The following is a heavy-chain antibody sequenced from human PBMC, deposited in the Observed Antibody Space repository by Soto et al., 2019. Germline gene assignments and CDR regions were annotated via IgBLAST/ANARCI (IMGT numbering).Heavy chain of an antibody. CDR1: GLTFSSYW. Sequence: EVQLVESGGGLVQPGGSLRLSCAASGLTFSSYWMHWVRQAPGKGLVWVSRINTDGSSTTYADSVKGRFTISRDNTKNTLYLQMNSLRFEDTAVYYCARASGSNIHFDYWGQGTLVTVSS. CDR2: INTDGSST. D-gene: IGHD1-26*01. J-gene: IGHJ4*02. CDR3: ARASGSNIHFDY. V-gene: IGHV3-74*01.